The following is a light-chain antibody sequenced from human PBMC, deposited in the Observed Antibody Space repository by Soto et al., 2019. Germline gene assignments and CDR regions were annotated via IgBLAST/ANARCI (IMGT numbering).Light chain of an antibody. CDR2: KAS. J-gene: IGKJ1*01. V-gene: IGKV1-5*03. CDR3: QQYNTLGT. CDR1: QSISEW. Sequence: DIQMTQSPSTLSASIGDRVTVTFRASQSISEWLAWYQQKPGKAPKLLIYKASTLESGVPSRFSGSGFGTEFTLTISSLQPDDFATYYCQQYNTLGTFGQGTKVDIK.